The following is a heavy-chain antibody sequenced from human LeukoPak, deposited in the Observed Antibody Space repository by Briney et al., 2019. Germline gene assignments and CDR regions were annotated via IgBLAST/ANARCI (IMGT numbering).Heavy chain of an antibody. CDR1: GFTFSSYS. J-gene: IGHJ4*02. CDR2: ISSSSSTI. Sequence: GGSLRLSCAASGFTFSSYSMNWVRQAPGKGLEWVSYISSSSSTIYYADSVKGRFTISRDNAKNSLYLQMNSLRAEDTAVYYCARDLTYSSSSSFIWGQGTLVTVSS. CDR3: ARDLTYSSSSSFI. D-gene: IGHD6-13*01. V-gene: IGHV3-48*04.